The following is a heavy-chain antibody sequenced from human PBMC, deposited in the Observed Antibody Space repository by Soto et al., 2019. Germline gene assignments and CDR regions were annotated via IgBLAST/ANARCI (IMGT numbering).Heavy chain of an antibody. V-gene: IGHV1-18*04. D-gene: IGHD6-19*01. CDR1: GYTFTSYG. Sequence: SVTVSCNASGYTFTSYGINWVRQAPVQGLEWMGWISAYNGNTNYAQKLQGRVTMTTDTSTSTAYMELRSLRSDDTAVYYCARSSDGIAVAGSDFDYWGQGTLVTVYS. CDR3: ARSSDGIAVAGSDFDY. J-gene: IGHJ4*02. CDR2: ISAYNGNT.